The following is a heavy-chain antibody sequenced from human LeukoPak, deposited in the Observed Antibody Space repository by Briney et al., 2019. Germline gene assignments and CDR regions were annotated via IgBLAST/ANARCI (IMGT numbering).Heavy chain of an antibody. J-gene: IGHJ4*02. CDR1: GFILNSHW. Sequence: GGSLRLSCAASGFILNSHWMSWVRQAPGKGLEWVANIKQDGRDTYYVDSVKGRFTISRGNAKNSLNLQMNSLRAEDTAMYYCATSAGYWGQGTLVTVSS. CDR2: IKQDGRDT. CDR3: ATSAGY. V-gene: IGHV3-7*03.